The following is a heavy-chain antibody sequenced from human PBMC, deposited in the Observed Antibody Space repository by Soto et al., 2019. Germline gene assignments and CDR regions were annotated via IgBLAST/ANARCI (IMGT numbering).Heavy chain of an antibody. D-gene: IGHD6-13*01. CDR2: IKQDGSEK. CDR3: AREYSSSWYFGLFFDY. CDR1: GFTFSSYW. Sequence: GGSLRLSCAASGFTFSSYWMSWVRQAPGKGLEWVANIKQDGSEKYYVDSVKGRFTISRDNVKNSLYLQMNSLRAEDTAVYYCAREYSSSWYFGLFFDYWGQGTLVTVSS. J-gene: IGHJ4*02. V-gene: IGHV3-7*05.